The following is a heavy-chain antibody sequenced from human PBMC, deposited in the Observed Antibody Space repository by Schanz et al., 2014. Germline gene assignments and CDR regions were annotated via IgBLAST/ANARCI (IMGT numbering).Heavy chain of an antibody. CDR3: ARTGYDPSLTH. CDR2: IRPYNGDT. Sequence: QVQLVQSGAEVKKPGASVKVSCKASGYTFTSYGISWVRQAPGQGLEWMGWIRPYNGDTDYAQKFQGRVTMTTDTSTSTAYMEVRSLRSEDTAVYYCARTGYDPSLTHWGQGTLVTVSS. J-gene: IGHJ4*02. CDR1: GYTFTSYG. V-gene: IGHV1-18*01. D-gene: IGHD5-12*01.